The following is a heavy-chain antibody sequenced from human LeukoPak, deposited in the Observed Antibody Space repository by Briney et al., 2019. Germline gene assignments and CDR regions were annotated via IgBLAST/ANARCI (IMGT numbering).Heavy chain of an antibody. D-gene: IGHD3-9*01. V-gene: IGHV4-39*07. CDR1: GFTFSSYS. Sequence: GSLRLPCAASGFTFSSYSMNWVRQAPGKGLEWIGSIYYSGSTYYNPSLKSRVTISEDTSNNQFFLKLNSVTAADTAVYYCAREGILTGYFPDAFDIWGQGTMVTVSS. CDR3: AREGILTGYFPDAFDI. J-gene: IGHJ3*02. CDR2: IYYSGST.